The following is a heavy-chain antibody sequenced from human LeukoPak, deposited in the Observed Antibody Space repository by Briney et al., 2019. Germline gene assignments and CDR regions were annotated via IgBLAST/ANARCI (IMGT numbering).Heavy chain of an antibody. CDR2: TKKDGSEK. Sequence: AGSLRRSCAASRFTVCSIWMSWVRQAPGQGRVWVANTKKDGSEKYYVDSVKGRFTISRDNAKTSLYLQMNSLRAEDTAVYYCARDLSGVTGYTYGRGIDYWGQGTLVTVSS. D-gene: IGHD5-18*01. CDR3: ARDLSGVTGYTYGRGIDY. CDR1: RFTVCSIW. V-gene: IGHV3-7*01. J-gene: IGHJ4*02.